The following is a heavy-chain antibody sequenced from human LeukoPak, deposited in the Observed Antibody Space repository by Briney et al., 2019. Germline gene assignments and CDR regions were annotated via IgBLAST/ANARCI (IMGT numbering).Heavy chain of an antibody. J-gene: IGHJ4*02. V-gene: IGHV3-15*01. D-gene: IGHD2-8*01. CDR2: IKSKTDGRTT. CDR1: VFTFSNAW. Sequence: GGSLRLSCAASVFTFSNAWMSWVRQAPGKGREWVGRIKSKTDGRTTDYAAPVKGRFTISRDDSKNTLYLQMNSLKTEDTAVYYCTTGWYYFDYWGQGTLVTVSS. CDR3: TTGWYYFDY.